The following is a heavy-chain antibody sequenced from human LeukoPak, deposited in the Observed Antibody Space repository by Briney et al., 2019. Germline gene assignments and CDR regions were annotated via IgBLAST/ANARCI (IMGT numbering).Heavy chain of an antibody. Sequence: PSETLSLTCAVYGGSFSGYYWSWIRQPPGKGLEWIGEINHSGSTNYNPSLKSRVTISVDTSKNQFSLKLSSVTAADTAVYYCARVMYPQFSAFDIWGQGTMVTVSS. D-gene: IGHD2-8*01. CDR3: ARVMYPQFSAFDI. V-gene: IGHV4-34*01. CDR1: GGSFSGYY. CDR2: INHSGST. J-gene: IGHJ3*02.